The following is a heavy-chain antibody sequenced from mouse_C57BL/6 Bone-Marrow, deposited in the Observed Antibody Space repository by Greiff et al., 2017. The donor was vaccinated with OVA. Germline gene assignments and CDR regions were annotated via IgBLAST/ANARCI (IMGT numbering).Heavy chain of an antibody. V-gene: IGHV1-58*01. CDR2: IYIGNGYT. Sequence: VQLKESGAELVRPGSSVKMSCKTSGYTFTSYGINWVKQRPGQGLEWIGYIYIGNGYTEYNEKFKGKATLTSDTSSSTAYMQLSSLTSEDSAIYFCARLRRERDAYFDYWGQGTTLTVSS. D-gene: IGHD2-12*01. CDR3: ARLRRERDAYFDY. J-gene: IGHJ2*01. CDR1: GYTFTSYG.